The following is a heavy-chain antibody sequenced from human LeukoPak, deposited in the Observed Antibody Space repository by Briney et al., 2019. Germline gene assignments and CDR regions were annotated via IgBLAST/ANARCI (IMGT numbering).Heavy chain of an antibody. D-gene: IGHD5-18*01. CDR3: AREGYSYGYYFDY. J-gene: IGHJ4*02. CDR2: IYHSGST. Sequence: PSETLSLTCAVSGYSISSGYYWGWIRQPPGKGLEWIGSIYHSGSTYYNPSLKSRVTISVDTSKNQSSLKLSSVTAADTAVYYCAREGYSYGYYFDYWGQGTLVTVSS. CDR1: GYSISSGYY. V-gene: IGHV4-38-2*02.